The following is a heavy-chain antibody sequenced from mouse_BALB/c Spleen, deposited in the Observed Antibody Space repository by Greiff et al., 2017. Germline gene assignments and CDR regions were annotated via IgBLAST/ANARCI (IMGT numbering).Heavy chain of an antibody. CDR1: GFTFSSYA. CDR3: ARDREGYDETYNYAMCY. V-gene: IGHV5-9-4*01. J-gene: IGHJ4*01. Sequence: EVKLMESGGGLVKPGGSLKLSCAASGFTFSSYAMSWVRQSPEKRLEWVAEISSGGSYTYYPDTVTGRFTISRDNAKNTLYLEMSSLRSEDTAMYYCARDREGYDETYNYAMCYWGQGTSGTVSS. CDR2: ISSGGSYT. D-gene: IGHD2-2*01.